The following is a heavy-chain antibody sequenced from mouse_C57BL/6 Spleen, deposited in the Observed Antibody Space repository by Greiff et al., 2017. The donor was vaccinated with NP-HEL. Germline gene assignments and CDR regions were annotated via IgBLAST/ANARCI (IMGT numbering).Heavy chain of an antibody. CDR1: GYTFTSYW. D-gene: IGHD1-1*01. V-gene: IGHV1-59*01. CDR2: IDPSDSYT. J-gene: IGHJ3*01. CDR3: ARSLTTVVAPFAY. Sequence: QVQLQQPGAELVRPGTSVKLSCKASGYTFTSYWMHWVKQRPGQGLAWIGVIDPSDSYTNYNQKFKGKATLTVDTSSSTAYMQLSSLTSEDSAVYYCARSLTTVVAPFAYWGQGTLVTVSA.